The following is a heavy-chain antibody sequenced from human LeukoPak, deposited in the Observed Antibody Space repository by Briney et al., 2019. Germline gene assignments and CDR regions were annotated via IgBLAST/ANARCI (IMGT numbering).Heavy chain of an antibody. CDR1: GGSISSYY. CDR2: IYTSGST. J-gene: IGHJ6*02. Sequence: SETLSLTCTVSGGSISSYYWSWIRQPAGKGLEWIGRIYTSGSTNYNPSLKSRVTMSVDTSKNQFSLKLRSVTAADPAVYYCARDHGLYSGYDWGHAWGYYYYYGMDVWGQGTTVTVSS. CDR3: ARDHGLYSGYDWGHAWGYYYYYGMDV. D-gene: IGHD5-12*01. V-gene: IGHV4-4*07.